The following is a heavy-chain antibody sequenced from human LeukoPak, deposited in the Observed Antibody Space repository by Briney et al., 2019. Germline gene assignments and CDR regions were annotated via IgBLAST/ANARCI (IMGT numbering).Heavy chain of an antibody. J-gene: IGHJ6*04. V-gene: IGHV3-11*04. CDR2: ISRSGNNI. CDR1: GFIFSDYY. D-gene: IGHD3-10*01. Sequence: GGSLRLSCVGSGFIFSDYYMTWVRQAPAKGLEWVAYISRSGNNIYYAESVKGRFAISRDNVENSLYLHMSSLRAEDTASYSCARSYGDVWGKGTMVTVSS. CDR3: ARSYGDV.